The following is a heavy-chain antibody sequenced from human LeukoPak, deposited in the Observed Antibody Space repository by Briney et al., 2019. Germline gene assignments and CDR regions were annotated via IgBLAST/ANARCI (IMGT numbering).Heavy chain of an antibody. V-gene: IGHV1-46*01. CDR2: INHCGGST. J-gene: IGHJ6*02. Sequence: GASVKASCKASGYTFTSYYMHWVRQAAGQGLGWRGIINHCGGSTSYAQKFQGRVTMTRDTSTSTVYMELSSLRSEDTAVYYCARELIAVAGLGYYGMDVWGQGTTVTVSS. D-gene: IGHD6-19*01. CDR3: ARELIAVAGLGYYGMDV. CDR1: GYTFTSYY.